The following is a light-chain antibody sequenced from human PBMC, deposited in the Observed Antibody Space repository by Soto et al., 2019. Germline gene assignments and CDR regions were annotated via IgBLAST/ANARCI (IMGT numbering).Light chain of an antibody. J-gene: IGKJ4*01. CDR2: GAS. Sequence: ETVITQSPATLSVSPGERATLSCRASQSVSSALAWYPQQPGLPPRLLITGASSRETGVPPLFSGSGAGADCTRTISSLQPEDFATDYCQQAHSFTLTFGGGTQVDIK. V-gene: IGKV3-15*01. CDR1: QSVSSA. CDR3: QQAHSFTLT.